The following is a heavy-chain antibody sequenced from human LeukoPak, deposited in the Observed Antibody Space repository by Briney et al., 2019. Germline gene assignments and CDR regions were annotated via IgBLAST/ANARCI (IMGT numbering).Heavy chain of an antibody. CDR1: GFAFSRYG. Sequence: GGSLRHSCAASGFAFSRYGMHWVRQAPGKGLEWVAVISYDGSNKYYADSVKGRFTISRDNSKNTLYLQLNSLRAEDTAVFYCAKDRYGDHISAGLDVWGQGTTVTVSS. CDR3: AKDRYGDHISAGLDV. J-gene: IGHJ6*02. CDR2: ISYDGSNK. D-gene: IGHD4-17*01. V-gene: IGHV3-30*18.